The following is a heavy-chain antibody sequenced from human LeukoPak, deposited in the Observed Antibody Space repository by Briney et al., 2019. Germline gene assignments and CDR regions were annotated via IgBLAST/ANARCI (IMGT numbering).Heavy chain of an antibody. CDR1: GSTFSSYA. V-gene: IGHV3-21*01. CDR3: VRGGYRGFDYEY. Sequence: GGSLRLSCAASGSTFSSYAMNWLRLAPGKGLEWVSSISPDSNYKYYVDSVKGRFTISRDNAKSSLYLQMNSLRAEDTAVYYCVRGGYRGFDYEYWGQGTLVTVSS. CDR2: ISPDSNYK. J-gene: IGHJ4*02. D-gene: IGHD5-12*01.